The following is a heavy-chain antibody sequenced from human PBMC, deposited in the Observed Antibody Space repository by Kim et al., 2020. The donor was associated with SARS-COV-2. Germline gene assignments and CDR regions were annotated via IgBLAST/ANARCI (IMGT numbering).Heavy chain of an antibody. D-gene: IGHD2-21*02. J-gene: IGHJ4*02. Sequence: ASVKVSCKASGYTFTSYGISWVRQAPGQGLEWMGWISAYNGNTNYAQKLQGRVTMTTDTSTSTAYMELRSLRSDDTAVYYCAREKPILDIVVVTAAFDYWGQGTLVTVSS. CDR3: AREKPILDIVVVTAAFDY. CDR2: ISAYNGNT. CDR1: GYTFTSYG. V-gene: IGHV1-18*01.